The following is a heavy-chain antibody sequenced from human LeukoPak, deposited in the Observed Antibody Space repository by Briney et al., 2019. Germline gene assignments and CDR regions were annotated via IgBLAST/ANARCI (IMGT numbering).Heavy chain of an antibody. Sequence: AGGSLRLSCAASGFTFSGYWMSWVRQAPGKGLEWVANIKEDGSERYYVDSVKGRFTISRDNAKNSLYLQMNSLRAEDTAVYYCARINSGLKWGDALDIWGQGTMVTVSS. V-gene: IGHV3-7*01. CDR2: IKEDGSER. CDR1: GFTFSGYW. CDR3: ARINSGLKWGDALDI. J-gene: IGHJ3*02. D-gene: IGHD5-12*01.